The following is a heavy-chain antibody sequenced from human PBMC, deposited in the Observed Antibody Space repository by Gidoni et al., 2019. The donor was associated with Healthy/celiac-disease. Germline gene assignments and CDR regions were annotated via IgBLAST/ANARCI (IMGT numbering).Heavy chain of an antibody. V-gene: IGHV3-73*01. J-gene: IGHJ4*02. Sequence: EVQLVESGGGLVQPGGSLKLSCAASGFTFSGSAMHWVRKASGKGLEWVGRIRSKANSYATAYAASVKGRFTISRDDSKNTAYLQMNSLKTEDTAVYYCTSRGHCGGDCYYDYWGQGTLVTVSS. CDR3: TSRGHCGGDCYYDY. CDR2: IRSKANSYAT. D-gene: IGHD2-21*02. CDR1: GFTFSGSA.